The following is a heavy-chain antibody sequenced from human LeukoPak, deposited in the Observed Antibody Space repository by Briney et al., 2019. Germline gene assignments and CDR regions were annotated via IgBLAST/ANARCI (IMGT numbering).Heavy chain of an antibody. V-gene: IGHV4-39*01. CDR3: ARLDCGYTSGCYYYYMDV. J-gene: IGHJ6*03. CDR2: IYYSGST. Sequence: PSETLSLTCTVSGGSISSSSYYWGWIRQPPGKGLEWIGSIYYSGSTYYNPSLKSRVTISVDTSKNQFSLKLSSVTAADTAVYYCARLDCGYTSGCYYYYMDVWGKGTTVTISS. D-gene: IGHD6-19*01. CDR1: GGSISSSSYY.